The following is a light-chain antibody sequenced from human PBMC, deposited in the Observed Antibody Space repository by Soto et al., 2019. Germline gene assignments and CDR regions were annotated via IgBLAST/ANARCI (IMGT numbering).Light chain of an antibody. CDR1: SNDVGGYKY. V-gene: IGLV2-11*01. CDR2: DVI. CDR3: CSYLGNYASYV. J-gene: IGLJ1*01. Sequence: QSVLTQPRSLSGSPGQSVTISCTGTSNDVGGYKYVSWYQQQPGKAPKLLIYDVIKRPSGVPDRFSGSKSGNTASLTISGLQSDDEADYFCCSYLGNYASYVFGTGTKV.